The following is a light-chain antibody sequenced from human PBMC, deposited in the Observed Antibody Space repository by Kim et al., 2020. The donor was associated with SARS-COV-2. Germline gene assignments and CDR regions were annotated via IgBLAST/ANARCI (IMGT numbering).Light chain of an antibody. V-gene: IGKV3-20*01. J-gene: IGKJ2*01. CDR1: QSVSDNF. CDR2: RAS. Sequence: EIVLTQSPGTLSLSPGERATLSCRASQSVSDNFLAWYQQKPGQAPRLLIYRASNRATGIPDRFSGSGSGTDFSLTISRLDPEDFAVYYCQQYDISPYTFGQGTKLESK. CDR3: QQYDISPYT.